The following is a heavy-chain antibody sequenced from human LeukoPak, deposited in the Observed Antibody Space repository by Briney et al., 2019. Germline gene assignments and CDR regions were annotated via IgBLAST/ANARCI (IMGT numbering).Heavy chain of an antibody. Sequence: PSETLSLTCTVSGYSISSGYYWSWIRQPPGKGLEWIGSINYSGSTYYNPSLKSRVTISVDTSKNQFSLKLSSVTAADTAVYYCARARSGKWGFDYWGQGTLVTVSS. V-gene: IGHV4-38-2*02. D-gene: IGHD1-26*01. CDR2: INYSGST. J-gene: IGHJ4*02. CDR1: GYSISSGYY. CDR3: ARARSGKWGFDY.